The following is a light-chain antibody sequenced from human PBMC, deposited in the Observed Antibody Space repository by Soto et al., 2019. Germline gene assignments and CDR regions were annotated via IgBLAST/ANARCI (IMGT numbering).Light chain of an antibody. CDR1: QSVSKNF. V-gene: IGKV3-20*01. Sequence: EIVLTQSPGTLSLSPGERATLSCRASQSVSKNFLAWYQHKPGRAPRLLIDDASNRATGIPDRFSGSGSGTDFTLTISSLEPEDSAVYYCQQCATPPLTFGQGTKVEIK. CDR2: DAS. J-gene: IGKJ1*01. CDR3: QQCATPPLT.